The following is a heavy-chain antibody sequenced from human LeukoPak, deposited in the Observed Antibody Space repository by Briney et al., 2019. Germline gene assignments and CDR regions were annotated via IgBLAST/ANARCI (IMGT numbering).Heavy chain of an antibody. Sequence: GGSLRLSCTASGFTFSNVWMSWVRQAPGKGLEWVANIKQDGSEKYYVDSVKGRFTISRDNAKNSLYLQMNSLRAEDTAVYYCARDLGYSYGSFDYWGQGTLVTVSS. CDR1: GFTFSNVW. J-gene: IGHJ4*02. CDR3: ARDLGYSYGSFDY. CDR2: IKQDGSEK. D-gene: IGHD5-18*01. V-gene: IGHV3-7*03.